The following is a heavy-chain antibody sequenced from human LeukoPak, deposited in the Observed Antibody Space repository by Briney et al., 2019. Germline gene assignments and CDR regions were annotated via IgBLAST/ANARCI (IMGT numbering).Heavy chain of an antibody. CDR3: AREGTVRWFDP. CDR1: NYSISSGSY. J-gene: IGHJ5*02. V-gene: IGHV4-38-2*02. D-gene: IGHD1-14*01. CDR2: IYHSGYT. Sequence: SETLSLTCIVSNYSISSGSYWTWIRQPPGRGLEWIGGIYHSGYTFYNPSLKSRVTISVDTSKNEFSLKLNSVTAADTALYYCAREGTVRWFDPWGQGTLVTVYS.